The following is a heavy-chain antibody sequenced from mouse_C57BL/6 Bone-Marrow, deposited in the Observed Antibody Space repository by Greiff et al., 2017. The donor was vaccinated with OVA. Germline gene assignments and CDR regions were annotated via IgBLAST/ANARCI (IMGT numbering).Heavy chain of an antibody. D-gene: IGHD1-1*01. CDR1: GYTFTSYW. CDR3: ARKRSAYFDY. V-gene: IGHV1-55*01. Sequence: QVQLKQPGAELVKPGASVKMSCKASGYTFTSYWITWVKQRPGQGLEWIGDIYPGSGSTNYNEKFKSKATLTVDTSSSTAYMQRSSLTSEDSAVYYCARKRSAYFDYWGQGTTLTVSS. CDR2: IYPGSGST. J-gene: IGHJ2*01.